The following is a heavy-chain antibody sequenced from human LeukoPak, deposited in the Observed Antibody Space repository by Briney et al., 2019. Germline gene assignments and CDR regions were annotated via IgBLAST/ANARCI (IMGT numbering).Heavy chain of an antibody. CDR3: ARQELGYCDSTGCSRSAFDI. CDR2: IYYTGST. CDR1: GDTISTSFYY. D-gene: IGHD2-2*01. J-gene: IGHJ3*02. V-gene: IGHV4-39*01. Sequence: SETLSLTCTVSGDTISTSFYYWDWIRQPPGKGLEWIGSIYYTGSTYYNPSLKSRVTISVDTSKNQFSLKLSSVTAADTAVYYCARQELGYCDSTGCSRSAFDIWGQGTVVTVSS.